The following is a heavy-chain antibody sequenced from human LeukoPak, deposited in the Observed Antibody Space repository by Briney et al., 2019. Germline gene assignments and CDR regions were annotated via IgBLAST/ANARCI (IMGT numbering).Heavy chain of an antibody. Sequence: GGSLRLSCEASEFILSSYAMSWVRQAPGKGLEWVANIKQDGSEKNYVDSVKGRFTISRDNAKNSLYLQMNSLRAEDTAVYYCASGLELDYWGQGTLVTVSS. CDR1: EFILSSYA. J-gene: IGHJ4*02. CDR3: ASGLELDY. V-gene: IGHV3-7*03. CDR2: IKQDGSEK.